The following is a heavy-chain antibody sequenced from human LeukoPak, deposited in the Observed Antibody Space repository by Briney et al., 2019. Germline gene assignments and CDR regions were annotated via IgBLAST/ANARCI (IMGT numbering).Heavy chain of an antibody. CDR1: GFTFSSYA. V-gene: IGHV3-23*01. CDR2: MSSSGVST. J-gene: IGHJ6*02. CDR3: AKDKGWGYSAYDCYGMDV. Sequence: GGSLRLSCAASGFTFSSYAMSWVRQAPGKGLEWVSSMSSSGVSTYYADSVKGRFVISSDTSKNTLYLQMNSLRAEDTAVYYCAKDKGWGYSAYDCYGMDVWGQGTTVTVSS. D-gene: IGHD1-26*01.